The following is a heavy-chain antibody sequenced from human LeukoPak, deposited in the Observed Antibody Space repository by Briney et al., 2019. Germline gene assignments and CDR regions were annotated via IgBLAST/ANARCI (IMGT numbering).Heavy chain of an antibody. CDR3: ARANYYDSSGYSRGAFDI. Sequence: PSETLSLTCTVSGGSISSSSYYWGWIRQPPGKGLEWIGSIFHSGSTYYNPSLESRVTISVGTSKNLFSLKLSSVTAADTAVYYCARANYYDSSGYSRGAFDIWGQGTMVTVSS. V-gene: IGHV4-39*07. J-gene: IGHJ3*02. CDR2: IFHSGST. CDR1: GGSISSSSYY. D-gene: IGHD3-22*01.